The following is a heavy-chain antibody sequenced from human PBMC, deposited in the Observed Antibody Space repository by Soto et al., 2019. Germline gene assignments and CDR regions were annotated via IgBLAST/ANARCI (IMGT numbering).Heavy chain of an antibody. D-gene: IGHD1-7*01. CDR2: ISYDGSNK. CDR1: GFTFSSYA. Sequence: WGSLRLSCAASGFTFSSYAIHFFRHAPCKWLEWVAVISYDGSNKYYADSVKGRFTISRDNSKNTLYLQMNSLRAEDTAVYYCARGRWNWNYGVSGLDNYYYGMDVWGQGTTVTVSS. J-gene: IGHJ6*02. V-gene: IGHV3-30-3*01. CDR3: ARGRWNWNYGVSGLDNYYYGMDV.